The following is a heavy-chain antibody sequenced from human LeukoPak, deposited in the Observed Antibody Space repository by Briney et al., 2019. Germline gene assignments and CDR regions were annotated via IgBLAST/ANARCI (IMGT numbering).Heavy chain of an antibody. CDR2: IYHSGST. Sequence: SETLSLTCTVSGYSISSGYYWGWIRQPPGKGLEWIGSIYHSGSTYYNPSLKSRVTISVDTSKNQFSLKLSSVTAADTAVYYCARDADITYYYDSSGPPRGGFDPWGQGTLVTVSS. CDR1: GYSISSGYY. V-gene: IGHV4-38-2*02. D-gene: IGHD3-22*01. J-gene: IGHJ5*02. CDR3: ARDADITYYYDSSGPPRGGFDP.